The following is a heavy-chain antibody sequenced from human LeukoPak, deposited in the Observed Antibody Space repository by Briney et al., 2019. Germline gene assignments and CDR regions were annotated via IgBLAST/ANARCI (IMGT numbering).Heavy chain of an antibody. Sequence: PSETLSLTCAVYGGSFSGYYWSWLRQPPGKGLEWVGEINHSGSTNYNPSLKSRVTISVGTSKNQFSLKLSSVTAADTAVYYCARVVGSRRWYFDLWGRGTLITVSS. D-gene: IGHD2-21*01. J-gene: IGHJ2*01. CDR2: INHSGST. CDR1: GGSFSGYY. CDR3: ARVVGSRRWYFDL. V-gene: IGHV4-34*01.